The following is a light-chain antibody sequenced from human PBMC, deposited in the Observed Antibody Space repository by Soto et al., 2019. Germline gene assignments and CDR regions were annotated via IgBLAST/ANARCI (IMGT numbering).Light chain of an antibody. V-gene: IGKV3-20*01. CDR2: GAS. Sequence: EIVLAQSPANVSLSPGESATLSCRASQTVANNYLAWYQQRPGQAPRLVIFGASSRATGIPDRFRGSGSGTDFTLSISRVEPEDFAVYYCQQYDSSYTFCQVTKLEIK. CDR3: QQYDSSYT. J-gene: IGKJ2*01. CDR1: QTVANNY.